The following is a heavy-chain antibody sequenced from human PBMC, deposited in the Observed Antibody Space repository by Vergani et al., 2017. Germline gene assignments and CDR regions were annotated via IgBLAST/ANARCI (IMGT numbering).Heavy chain of an antibody. V-gene: IGHV4-39*01. D-gene: IGHD6-6*01. Sequence: QVQLRESGPGLVKPSETLSLTCTVSGASISSYYWGWIRQPPGKGLEWIGSIYYSGSTYYNPSLKSRVTISVDTSKNQFSLKLSSVTAADTAVYYCARLSSSSGLWGQGTLVTVSS. J-gene: IGHJ4*02. CDR3: ARLSSSSGL. CDR2: IYYSGST. CDR1: GASISSYY.